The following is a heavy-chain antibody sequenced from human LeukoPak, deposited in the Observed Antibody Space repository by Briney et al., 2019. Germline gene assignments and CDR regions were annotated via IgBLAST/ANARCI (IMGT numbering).Heavy chain of an antibody. J-gene: IGHJ5*02. CDR3: AKDKVFGQLNWFDP. CDR2: ISGSGGST. V-gene: IGHV3-23*01. Sequence: GGSLRPSCAASGFTFSSYAMSWVRQAPGKGLEWVSAISGSGGSTYYADSVKGRFTISRDNSKNTLYLQMNSLRAEDTAVYYCAKDKVFGQLNWFDPWGQGTLVTVSS. CDR1: GFTFSSYA. D-gene: IGHD6-13*01.